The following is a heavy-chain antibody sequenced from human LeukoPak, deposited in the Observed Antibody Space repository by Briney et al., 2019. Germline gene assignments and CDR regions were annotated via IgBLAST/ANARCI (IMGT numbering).Heavy chain of an antibody. CDR1: GGTFSSYA. CDR2: IIPIFGIA. D-gene: IGHD5-24*01. J-gene: IGHJ4*02. Sequence: SVKVSCKASGGTFSSYAISWVRQAPGQGLEWMGRIIPIFGIANYAQKFQGRVTITADKSTSTAYMELSSLRSEDTAMYYCAREDEMATIPFDYWGQGTLVTVSS. V-gene: IGHV1-69*04. CDR3: AREDEMATIPFDY.